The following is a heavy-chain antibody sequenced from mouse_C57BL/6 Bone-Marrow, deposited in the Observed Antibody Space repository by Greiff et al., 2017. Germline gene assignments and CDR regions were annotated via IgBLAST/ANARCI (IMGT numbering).Heavy chain of an antibody. CDR3: TTVEWLRRGYFDV. J-gene: IGHJ1*03. Sequence: DVQLVESGAELVRPGASVKLSCTASGFNIKDDYMHWVKQRPEQGLEWIGWIDPENGDTEYASKFQGKATITADTSSNTAYLQLSSLTSEDTAVYYCTTVEWLRRGYFDVWGTGTTVTVSS. CDR1: GFNIKDDY. V-gene: IGHV14-4*01. D-gene: IGHD2-2*01. CDR2: IDPENGDT.